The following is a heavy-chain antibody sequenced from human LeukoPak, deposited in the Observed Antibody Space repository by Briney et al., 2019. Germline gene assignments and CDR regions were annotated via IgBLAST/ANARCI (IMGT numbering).Heavy chain of an antibody. V-gene: IGHV1-69*04. CDR1: GGTFSSYA. CDR2: IIPILGIA. D-gene: IGHD1-26*01. Sequence: SVKVSCKASGGTFSSYAISWVRQAPGQGLEWMGRIIPILGIANYAQKFRGRVTITADKSTSTAYMELSSLRSEDTAVYYCARDHSGSYYADYFQHWGQGTLVTVSS. J-gene: IGHJ1*01. CDR3: ARDHSGSYYADYFQH.